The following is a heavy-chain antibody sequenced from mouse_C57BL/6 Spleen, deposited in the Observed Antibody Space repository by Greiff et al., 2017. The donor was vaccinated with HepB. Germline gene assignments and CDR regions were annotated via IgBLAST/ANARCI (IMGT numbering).Heavy chain of an antibody. CDR2: ISDGGSYT. CDR1: GFTFSSYA. V-gene: IGHV5-4*01. CDR3: ARDDYGGIYFDY. J-gene: IGHJ2*01. Sequence: EVQLQESGGGLVKPGGSLKLSCAASGFTFSSYAMSWVRQTPEKRLEWVATISDGGSYTYYPDNVKGRFTISRDNAKNNLYLQMSHLKSEDTAMYYCARDDYGGIYFDYWGQGTTLTVSS. D-gene: IGHD2-4*01.